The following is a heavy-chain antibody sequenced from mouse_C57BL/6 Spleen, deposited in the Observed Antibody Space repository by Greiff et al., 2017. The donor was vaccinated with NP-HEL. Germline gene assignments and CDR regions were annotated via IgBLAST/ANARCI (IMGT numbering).Heavy chain of an antibody. V-gene: IGHV5-17*01. J-gene: IGHJ3*01. CDR2: ISSGSSTI. D-gene: IGHD2-9*01. CDR3: ARAYYGYGGFAY. CDR1: GFTFSDYG. Sequence: DVHLVESGGGLVKPGGSLKLSCAASGFTFSDYGMHWVRQAPEKGLEWVAYISSGSSTIYYADTVKGRFTISRDNAKNTLFLQMTSLRSEDTAMYYCARAYYGYGGFAYWGQGTLVTVSA.